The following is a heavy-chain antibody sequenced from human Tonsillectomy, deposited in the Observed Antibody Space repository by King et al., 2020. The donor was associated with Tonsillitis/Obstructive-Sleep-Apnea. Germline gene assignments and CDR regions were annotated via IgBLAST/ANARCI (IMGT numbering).Heavy chain of an antibody. Sequence: VQLVESGGGLVQPGGSLRLSCAASGFTFSSYWMHWVRQAPGKGLVWVSRINSDGSSTSYADSVKGRFTISRDNAKNTLYLQMNGLRAEDTAVYYCAREGYGGYCSSTSCYGYFQHWGQGTLVTVSS. CDR1: GFTFSSYW. CDR2: INSDGSST. D-gene: IGHD2-2*01. V-gene: IGHV3-74*01. CDR3: AREGYGGYCSSTSCYGYFQH. J-gene: IGHJ1*01.